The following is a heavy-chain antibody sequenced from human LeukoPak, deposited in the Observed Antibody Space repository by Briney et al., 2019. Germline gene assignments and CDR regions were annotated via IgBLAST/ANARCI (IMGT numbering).Heavy chain of an antibody. CDR2: IYYSGST. Sequence: SETLSLTCAVSGGSISSSSYYWGWIRQPPGKGLEWIGSIYYSGSTYYSPSLKSRVTISVDRSKNQFSLKLSSVTAADTAVYYCARGPSYYDILTGWGYYYYGMDVWGQGTTVTVSS. J-gene: IGHJ6*02. D-gene: IGHD3-9*01. V-gene: IGHV4-39*07. CDR1: GGSISSSSYY. CDR3: ARGPSYYDILTGWGYYYYGMDV.